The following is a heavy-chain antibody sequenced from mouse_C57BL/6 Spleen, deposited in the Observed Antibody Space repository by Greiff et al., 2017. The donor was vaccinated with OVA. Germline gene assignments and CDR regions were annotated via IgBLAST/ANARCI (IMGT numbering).Heavy chain of an antibody. D-gene: IGHD1-1*01. CDR2: ISSGSSTI. J-gene: IGHJ4*01. CDR3: ARGGYGSSHYYAMDY. Sequence: EVQRVESGGGLVKPGGSLKLSCAASGFTFSDYGMHWVRQAPEKGLEWVAYISSGSSTIYYADTVKGRFTISRDNAKNTLFLQMTSLRSEDTAMYYCARGGYGSSHYYAMDYWGQGTSVTVSS. CDR1: GFTFSDYG. V-gene: IGHV5-17*01.